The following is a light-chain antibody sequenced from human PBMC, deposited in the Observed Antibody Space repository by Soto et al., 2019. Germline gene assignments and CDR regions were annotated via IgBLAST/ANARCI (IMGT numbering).Light chain of an antibody. J-gene: IGLJ2*01. CDR1: SSDVGSYNL. Sequence: QSVLTQPASVSGSPGQSITISCTGTSSDVGSYNLVSWYQQHPGKAPKLMIYEGSKRPSGVSNRFSGSKSGNTASLTISGLHAEDEADYYCCAYAGSNTLVFGGGTKLTVL. V-gene: IGLV2-23*01. CDR3: CAYAGSNTLV. CDR2: EGS.